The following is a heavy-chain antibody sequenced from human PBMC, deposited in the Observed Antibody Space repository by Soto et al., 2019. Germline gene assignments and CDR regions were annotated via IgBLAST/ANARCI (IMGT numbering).Heavy chain of an antibody. V-gene: IGHV1-2*04. D-gene: IGHD4-4*01. J-gene: IGHJ6*02. Sequence: GASVNVYCKASGYTFTVYYMHWVLQAPGQGLEWMGWINPNSGGTNYAQKFQGWVTMTRDTSISTAYIELSRLRSDDTAVYYCARTRVQFAVNLSCDYYYYGMDVWGQGPAVTV. CDR2: INPNSGGT. CDR1: GYTFTVYY. CDR3: ARTRVQFAVNLSCDYYYYGMDV.